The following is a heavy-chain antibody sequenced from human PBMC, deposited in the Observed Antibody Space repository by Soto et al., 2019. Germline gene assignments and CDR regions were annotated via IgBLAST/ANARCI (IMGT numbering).Heavy chain of an antibody. V-gene: IGHV1-18*01. CDR2: ISAYNGNT. J-gene: IGHJ3*02. Sequence: ASVKVSFKASGYTFTSYGISWVRQAPGQGLEWMGWISAYNGNTNYAQKLQGRVTMTTDTSTSTAYMELRSLRSDDTAVYYCARDYRATFYSSGWYYAFDIWGQETMVTVSS. D-gene: IGHD6-19*01. CDR3: ARDYRATFYSSGWYYAFDI. CDR1: GYTFTSYG.